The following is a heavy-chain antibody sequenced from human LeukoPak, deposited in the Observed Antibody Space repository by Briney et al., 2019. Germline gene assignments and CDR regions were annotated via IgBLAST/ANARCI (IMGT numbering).Heavy chain of an antibody. D-gene: IGHD3-9*01. CDR1: GYTFNNYA. CDR2: INTNTGNP. V-gene: IGHV7-4-1*02. Sequence: ASVKVSCKASGYTFNNYAMNWVRQAPGQGLEWMGWINTNTGNPTYAQGFTGRFVFSLDTSVSTAYLQISSLKAEDTAVYYCARGHIYDILTGYSHTDDYWGQGTLVTVSS. CDR3: ARGHIYDILTGYSHTDDY. J-gene: IGHJ4*02.